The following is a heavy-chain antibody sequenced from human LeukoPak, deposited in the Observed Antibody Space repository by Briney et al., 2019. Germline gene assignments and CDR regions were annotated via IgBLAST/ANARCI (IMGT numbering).Heavy chain of an antibody. D-gene: IGHD2-15*01. J-gene: IGHJ4*02. CDR1: GYRFTDYF. CDR2: INPNSGDT. Sequence: GASLKVSCKASGYRFTDYFIHWVRQTPGQGLEWMGWINPNSGDTDYAQKFQGRVTLTRDASIGTAYMELTRLRSDDTAVYYCATPTERLLPDYWGQGTLVTVSS. CDR3: ATPTERLLPDY. V-gene: IGHV1-2*02.